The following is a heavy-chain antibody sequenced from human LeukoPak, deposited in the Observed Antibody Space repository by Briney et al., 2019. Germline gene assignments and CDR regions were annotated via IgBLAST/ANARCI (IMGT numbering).Heavy chain of an antibody. D-gene: IGHD3-22*01. CDR1: GGSFSGYY. V-gene: IGHV4-34*01. CDR2: INHSGST. CDR3: ARTDIVVVNNWFGP. J-gene: IGHJ5*02. Sequence: SETLSLTCAVYGGSFSGYYWSWIRQPPGKGLEWIGEINHSGSTNYNPSLKSRVTISVDTSKNQFSLKLSSVTAADTAVYYCARTDIVVVNNWFGPWGQGTLVTVSS.